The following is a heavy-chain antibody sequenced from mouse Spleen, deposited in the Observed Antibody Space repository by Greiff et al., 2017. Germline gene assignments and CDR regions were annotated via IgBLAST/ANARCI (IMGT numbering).Heavy chain of an antibody. CDR1: GFTFSDYG. V-gene: IGHV5-17*01. CDR3: ARLGGLRGAMDY. CDR2: ISSGSSTI. J-gene: IGHJ4*01. D-gene: IGHD2-4*01. Sequence: EVMLVESGGGLVKPGGSLKLSCAASGFTFSDYGMHWVRQAPEKGLEWVAYISSGSSTIYYADTVKGRFTISRDNAKNTLFLQMTSLRSEDTAMYYCARLGGLRGAMDYWGQGTSVTVSS.